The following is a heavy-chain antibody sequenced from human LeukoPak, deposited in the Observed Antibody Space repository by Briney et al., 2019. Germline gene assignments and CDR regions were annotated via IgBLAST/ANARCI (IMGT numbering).Heavy chain of an antibody. CDR1: GYTFTSYY. V-gene: IGHV1-46*01. CDR3: ARTNPLSYYGYNWFDP. D-gene: IGHD3-22*01. CDR2: INPSGGST. Sequence: ASVKVSCKASGYTFTSYYMHWVRRAPGQGLEWMGIINPSGGSTSYAQKFQGRVTMTRDTSTSTVYMELSSLRSEDTAVYYCARTNPLSYYGYNWFDPWGQGTLVTVSS. J-gene: IGHJ5*02.